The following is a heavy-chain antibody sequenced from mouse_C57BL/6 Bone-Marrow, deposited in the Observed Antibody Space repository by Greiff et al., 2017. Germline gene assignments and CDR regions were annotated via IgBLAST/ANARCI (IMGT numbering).Heavy chain of an antibody. CDR3: ARQDYYGTPFAY. J-gene: IGHJ3*01. D-gene: IGHD1-1*01. Sequence: EVKLMESGGGLVQPGGSLKLSCAASGFTFSDYGMAWVRQAPRKGPEWVAFISNLAYSIYYADTVTGRFTISRENAKNTLYRERSSLRSEDTAMYYCARQDYYGTPFAYWGQGTLVTVAA. CDR2: ISNLAYSI. V-gene: IGHV5-15*01. CDR1: GFTFSDYG.